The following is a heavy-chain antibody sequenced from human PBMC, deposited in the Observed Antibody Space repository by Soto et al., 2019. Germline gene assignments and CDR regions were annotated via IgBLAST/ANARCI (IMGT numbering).Heavy chain of an antibody. D-gene: IGHD3-22*01. J-gene: IGHJ4*02. CDR3: AKDRQITMIVVVITPGYYFDY. CDR2: IGTAGDT. V-gene: IGHV3-13*01. CDR1: GFTFSNYD. Sequence: HPGGSLRLSCAASGFTFSNYDMHWVRQVTGKGLEWVSTIGTAGDTYYPGSVKGRFTISRENAKNSLYLQMNSLRAEDTAVYYCAKDRQITMIVVVITPGYYFDYWGQGTLVTVSS.